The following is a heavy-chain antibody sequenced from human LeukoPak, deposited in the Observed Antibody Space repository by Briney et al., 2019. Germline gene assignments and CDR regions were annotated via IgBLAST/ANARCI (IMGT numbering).Heavy chain of an antibody. D-gene: IGHD3-22*01. J-gene: IGHJ4*02. Sequence: SETLSLTCTVSDGSISTSDYYWGWIRQPPGKGLEWIGSIYYSGSTYYNPSLRGRVTIFVDSSKSQFSLKLTSVTAADTAVYYCARVLHKRNYDSSTYYGYWGQGTLVTVSS. CDR3: ARVLHKRNYDSSTYYGY. CDR1: DGSISTSDYY. CDR2: IYYSGST. V-gene: IGHV4-39*01.